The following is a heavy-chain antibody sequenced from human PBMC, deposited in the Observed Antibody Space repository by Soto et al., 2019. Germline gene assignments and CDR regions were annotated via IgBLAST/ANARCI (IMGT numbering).Heavy chain of an antibody. CDR2: MSGSGDDA. Sequence: EIQLLESGGGLVQPGGSLRLSCAASGFTFSNYGMSWVRQAPGKGLEWVSVMSGSGDDAYYADSVKGRFTISRDNSKNTLYLQMNSLRAEDTAVYFCAMKVTIYAVDPADYWGQGTQVAVSS. J-gene: IGHJ4*02. D-gene: IGHD3-3*01. CDR3: AMKVTIYAVDPADY. V-gene: IGHV3-23*01. CDR1: GFTFSNYG.